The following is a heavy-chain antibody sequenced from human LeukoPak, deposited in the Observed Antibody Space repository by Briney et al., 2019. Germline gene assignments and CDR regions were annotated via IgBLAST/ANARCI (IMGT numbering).Heavy chain of an antibody. D-gene: IGHD3-22*01. Sequence: PSETLSLTCTVSGGSISSYYWSWIRQPAGKGLEWIGRIYTSGSTNYNPSLKSRVTMSVDTSKNQFSLKLSSATAADTAVYYCARDLYYDSSGWFFDYWGQGTLVTVSS. CDR3: ARDLYYDSSGWFFDY. V-gene: IGHV4-4*07. CDR1: GGSISSYY. J-gene: IGHJ4*02. CDR2: IYTSGST.